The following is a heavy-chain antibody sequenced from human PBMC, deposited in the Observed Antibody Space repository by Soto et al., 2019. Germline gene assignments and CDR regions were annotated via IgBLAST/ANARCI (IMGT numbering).Heavy chain of an antibody. CDR1: GYTFTNYG. D-gene: IGHD1-26*01. Sequence: QVPLVQSGAEVKEPRAPVKVSCKATGYTFTNYGITWVRQAPGQGFEWMGWISAYNGNTNYAPKLQGRVTMTTDTSTSTAYMELRSLRSHDTAVYYCARDWVTLYGWSYPGAFDLWGQGTVVTVSS. V-gene: IGHV1-18*01. CDR3: ARDWVTLYGWSYPGAFDL. CDR2: ISAYNGNT. J-gene: IGHJ3*01.